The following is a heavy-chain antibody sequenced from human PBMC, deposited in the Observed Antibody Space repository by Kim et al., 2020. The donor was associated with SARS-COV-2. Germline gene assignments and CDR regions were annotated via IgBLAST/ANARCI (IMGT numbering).Heavy chain of an antibody. CDR3: ARGPYFDY. Sequence: GSTIYYADSVKGRFTISRDNAKNSLYLQMNSLRAEDTTVYYCARGPYFDYLGQGTLVTVSS. J-gene: IGHJ4*02. CDR2: GSTI. V-gene: IGHV3-11*04.